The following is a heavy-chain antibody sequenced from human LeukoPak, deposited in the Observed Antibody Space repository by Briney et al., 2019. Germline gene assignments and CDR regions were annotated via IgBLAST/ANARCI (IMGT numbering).Heavy chain of an antibody. V-gene: IGHV3-30*02. D-gene: IGHD5-24*01. CDR3: VKDDGWVQYAN. CDR2: TRYDGSNK. CDR1: GFTFSSYG. Sequence: PGRSLRLSCSASGFTFSSYGMHWVRQAPGKGLEWVAFTRYDGSNKYYADSVKGRFIISRDNSKNTVYLQMNSLSAEDAAVYYCVKDDGWVQYANWGQGTLVTVSS. J-gene: IGHJ4*02.